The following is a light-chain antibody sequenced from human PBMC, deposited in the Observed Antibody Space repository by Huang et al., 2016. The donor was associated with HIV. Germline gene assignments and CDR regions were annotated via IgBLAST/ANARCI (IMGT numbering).Light chain of an antibody. V-gene: IGKV3-15*01. CDR2: GAS. J-gene: IGKJ2*01. CDR3: QQYNKWPPYT. Sequence: VMTQSPATLSVSPGERATLSCRASESIIRNLAWYQQRPSQPPRLLIYGASVRLPGIPDRVRGSGSGTEFSLTISSLQYEDFAVYYCQQYNKWPPYTYGQGTKLEIK. CDR1: ESIIRN.